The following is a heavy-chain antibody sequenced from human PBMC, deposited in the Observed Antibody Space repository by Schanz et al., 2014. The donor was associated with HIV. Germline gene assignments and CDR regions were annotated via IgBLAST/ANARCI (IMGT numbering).Heavy chain of an antibody. V-gene: IGHV3-21*01. D-gene: IGHD3-10*01. Sequence: EVQLVESGGGLVKPGGSLRLSCAASRFTFSVYAMNWVRQAPGKGLEWVSSIDSSSSYKYYADSVKGRFTISRDNAKNPLYMQMNPPRAEDTAVYYCAREDGWFGDIYYFGLDVWGRGTTVTVSS. CDR2: IDSSSSYK. CDR3: AREDGWFGDIYYFGLDV. CDR1: RFTFSVYA. J-gene: IGHJ6*02.